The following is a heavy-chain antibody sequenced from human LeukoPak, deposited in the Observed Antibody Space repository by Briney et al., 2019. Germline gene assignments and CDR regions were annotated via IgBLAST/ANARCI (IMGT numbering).Heavy chain of an antibody. D-gene: IGHD2-15*01. J-gene: IGHJ4*02. CDR1: GFTFDDYA. CDR3: AKGESGVVVVAAVDY. CDR2: ISWNSGSI. V-gene: IGHV3-9*03. Sequence: GGSLGLSCAASGFTFDDYAMHWVRQAPGKGLEWVSGISWNSGSIGYADSVKGRFTISRDNAKNALYLQMNSLRAEDMALYCCAKGESGVVVVAAVDYWGQGTLVTVSS.